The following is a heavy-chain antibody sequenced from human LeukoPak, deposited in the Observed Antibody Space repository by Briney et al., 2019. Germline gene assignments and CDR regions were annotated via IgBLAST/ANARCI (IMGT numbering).Heavy chain of an antibody. CDR1: GFTFSSYA. D-gene: IGHD3-22*01. CDR2: ISYDGSNK. V-gene: IGHV3-30-3*01. J-gene: IGHJ4*02. Sequence: GRSLRLSCAASGFTFSSYAMHWVRQAPGEGLEWVAVISYDGSNKYYADSVKGRFTISRDNSKNTLYLQMNSLRAEDTAVYYCAKYYDNSGPSYDYWGQGTLVTVSS. CDR3: AKYYDNSGPSYDY.